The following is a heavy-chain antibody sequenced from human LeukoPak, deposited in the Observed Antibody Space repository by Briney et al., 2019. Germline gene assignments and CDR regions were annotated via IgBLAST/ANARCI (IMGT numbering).Heavy chain of an antibody. CDR3: ARDLLDGGLDY. J-gene: IGHJ4*02. CDR2: INPSGGGT. D-gene: IGHD5-24*01. CDR1: GYTFTNYH. Sequence: ASVKVSCKASGYTFTNYHLHWVRQAPGQGLEWMGIINPSGGGTSYAQKFQGRVTLTRDTPTSTVYMELSSLRSEDTAVYYCARDLLDGGLDYWGQGTLVTVSS. V-gene: IGHV1-46*01.